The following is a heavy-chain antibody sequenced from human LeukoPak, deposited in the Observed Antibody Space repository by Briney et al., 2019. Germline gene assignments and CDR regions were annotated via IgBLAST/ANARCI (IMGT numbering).Heavy chain of an antibody. Sequence: SETLSLTCTVSGYSISSGYCWGWIRQPPGKGLEWIGSIYHSGSTYYNPSLKSRITISVDKSKNQFSLKLSSLTAADTAVYYCARDPDIVVVPAAGWGQGTLVTVSS. J-gene: IGHJ4*02. CDR1: GYSISSGYC. D-gene: IGHD2-2*01. V-gene: IGHV4-38-2*02. CDR2: IYHSGST. CDR3: ARDPDIVVVPAAG.